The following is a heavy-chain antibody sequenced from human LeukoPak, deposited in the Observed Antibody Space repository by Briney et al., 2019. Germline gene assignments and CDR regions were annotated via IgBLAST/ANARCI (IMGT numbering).Heavy chain of an antibody. Sequence: PGGSLRLSCAASGFTFSSYAMSWVRQAPGKGLEWVSAISGSGSSTYYADSVKGRFTISRDNSKNTRYLQMNSLRAEDTAVYYCARDVSGSYSLLCDYWGQGTLVTVSS. CDR2: ISGSGSST. CDR3: ARDVSGSYSLLCDY. CDR1: GFTFSSYA. D-gene: IGHD1-26*01. V-gene: IGHV3-23*01. J-gene: IGHJ4*02.